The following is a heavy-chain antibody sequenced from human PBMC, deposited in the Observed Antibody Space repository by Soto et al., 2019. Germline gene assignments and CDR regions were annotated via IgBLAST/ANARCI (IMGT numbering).Heavy chain of an antibody. CDR2: ISYDGSNK. CDR1: GFTFSSYA. V-gene: IGHV3-30-3*01. CDR3: ARDGVVVIRGYFQH. J-gene: IGHJ1*01. D-gene: IGHD3-22*01. Sequence: QVQLVESGGGVVQPGRSLRLSCAASGFTFSSYAMHWVRQAPGKGLEWVAVISYDGSNKYYADSVKGRFTISRDNSKNTLYLQMNSLRAEDTAVYYCARDGVVVIRGYFQHWCQGTLVTVSS.